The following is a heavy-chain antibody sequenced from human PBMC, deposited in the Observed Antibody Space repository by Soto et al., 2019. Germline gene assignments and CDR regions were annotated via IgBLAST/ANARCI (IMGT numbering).Heavy chain of an antibody. Sequence: QVQLVESGGGVVQPGRSLRLSCAASGFTFSSYGMHWVRQAPGKGLEWVAVISYDGSNKYYADSVKGRFTISRDNSKNTLYLQMNSLRAEDTAVYYCAKDSSGYQIDYWGQGTLVTVSS. CDR3: AKDSSGYQIDY. D-gene: IGHD3-22*01. J-gene: IGHJ4*02. CDR2: ISYDGSNK. V-gene: IGHV3-30*18. CDR1: GFTFSSYG.